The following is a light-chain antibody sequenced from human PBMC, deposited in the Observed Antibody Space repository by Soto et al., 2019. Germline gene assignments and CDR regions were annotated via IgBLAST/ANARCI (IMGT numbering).Light chain of an antibody. CDR2: DAS. V-gene: IGKV3-11*01. J-gene: IGKJ5*01. CDR3: QHRSIWPA. Sequence: EIVLTQSPATLSLSPGERATLSCRASQSVGSYLAWYQQKPGQAPRLLISDASNRATGIPARFSGSGSGTDFTLTSSSLEPEDFAVYYCQHRSIWPAFGQGTRLEIK. CDR1: QSVGSY.